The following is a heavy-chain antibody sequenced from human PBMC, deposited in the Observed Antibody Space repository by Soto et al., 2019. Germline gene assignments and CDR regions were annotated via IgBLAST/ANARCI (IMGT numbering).Heavy chain of an antibody. CDR1: GFTFSSYA. Sequence: GGSLRLSCAASGFTFSSYAMSWVRQAPGKGLEWVSAISGSGGSTYYADSVKGRFTISRDNSKNTLYLQMNSLRAEDTAVYYCAKEQKGTGDLAAGYYYYYMDVWGKGTTVTVSS. CDR3: AKEQKGTGDLAAGYYYYYMDV. J-gene: IGHJ6*03. D-gene: IGHD7-27*01. CDR2: ISGSGGST. V-gene: IGHV3-23*01.